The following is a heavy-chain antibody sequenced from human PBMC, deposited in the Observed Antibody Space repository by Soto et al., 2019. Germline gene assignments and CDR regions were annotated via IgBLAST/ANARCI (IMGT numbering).Heavy chain of an antibody. Sequence: EVQLVESGGGLVQPGGSLRLSCAASRFTFSTYWMTWVRQTPGKGLEWVANIHQDGNEKYYMDSVKGRFTISRDNAKNSLYLQMTSLRAEDTAVYYCAKVVVGIWGFDYWGQGTLVTVSS. V-gene: IGHV3-7*01. D-gene: IGHD3-22*01. CDR2: IHQDGNEK. CDR3: AKVVVGIWGFDY. J-gene: IGHJ4*02. CDR1: RFTFSTYW.